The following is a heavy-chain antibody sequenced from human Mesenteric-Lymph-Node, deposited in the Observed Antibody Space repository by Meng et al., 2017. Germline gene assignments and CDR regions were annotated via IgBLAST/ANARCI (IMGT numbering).Heavy chain of an antibody. V-gene: IGHV4-34*01. J-gene: IGHJ4*02. D-gene: IGHD3-10*01. CDR2: INHSGST. CDR1: GGSFSGYY. Sequence: QVELRESGQALVKPSETLSLTCAVSGGSFSGYYWSWIRQPPGKGLEWIGEINHSGSTNYNPSLKSRVTISVDTSKNQFSLKLSSVTAADTAVYYCARAELLERFSEFDYWGQGTLVTVSS. CDR3: ARAELLERFSEFDY.